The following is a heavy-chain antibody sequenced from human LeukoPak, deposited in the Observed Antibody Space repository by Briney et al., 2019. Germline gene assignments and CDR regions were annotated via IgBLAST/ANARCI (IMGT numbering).Heavy chain of an antibody. CDR1: GYTLTELS. CDR3: ATPPGTTGTTVLRY. Sequence: GASVKVSCKVSGYTLTELSIHWVREAPGKGLEWRGGFDPEDGETIYAQKFQGRVTMTEDTSTDTAYMELSSLRSEDTAVYYCATPPGTTGTTVLRYWGQGTLVTVSS. V-gene: IGHV1-24*01. J-gene: IGHJ4*02. D-gene: IGHD1-1*01. CDR2: FDPEDGET.